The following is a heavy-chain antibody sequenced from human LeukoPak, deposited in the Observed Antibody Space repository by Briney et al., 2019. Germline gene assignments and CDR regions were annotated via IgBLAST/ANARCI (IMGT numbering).Heavy chain of an antibody. D-gene: IGHD2-8*01. J-gene: IGHJ6*02. CDR1: GGSISSGGYY. CDR3: AREIVLMVYATPGYYGMDV. CDR2: IYYSGST. Sequence: KASETLSLTCTVSGGSISSGGYYWRWIRQHPGTGLEWIVYIYYSGSTYYNPSLKCRVTISVDTFKNQFSLKLSSVTAADTAVYYCAREIVLMVYATPGYYGMDVWGQGTTVTVSS. V-gene: IGHV4-31*03.